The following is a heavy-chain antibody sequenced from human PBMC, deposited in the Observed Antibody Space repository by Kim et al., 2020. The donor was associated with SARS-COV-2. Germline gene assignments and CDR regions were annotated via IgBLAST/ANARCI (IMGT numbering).Heavy chain of an antibody. D-gene: IGHD2-2*01. CDR2: IWYDGSNK. Sequence: GGSLRLSCAASGFTFSSYGMHWVRQAPGKGLEWVAVIWYDGSNKYYADSVKGRFTISRDNSKNTLYLQMNSLRAEDTAVYYCARDVVVVPSGESSLFDYWGQGTLVTVSS. V-gene: IGHV3-33*01. CDR1: GFTFSSYG. J-gene: IGHJ4*02. CDR3: ARDVVVVPSGESSLFDY.